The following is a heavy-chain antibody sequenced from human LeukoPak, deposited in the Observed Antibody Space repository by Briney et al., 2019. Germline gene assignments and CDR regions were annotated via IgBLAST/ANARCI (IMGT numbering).Heavy chain of an antibody. Sequence: SETLSLTCTVSGGSISSYYWSWIRQPPGKGLEWIGEINHSGSTNYNPSLKSRVTISVDTSKNQFSLKLSSVTAADTAVYYCASRAQSGYYDSSGYPTYRYYFDYWGQGTLVTVSS. V-gene: IGHV4-34*01. J-gene: IGHJ4*02. CDR1: GGSISSYY. CDR2: INHSGST. D-gene: IGHD3-22*01. CDR3: ASRAQSGYYDSSGYPTYRYYFDY.